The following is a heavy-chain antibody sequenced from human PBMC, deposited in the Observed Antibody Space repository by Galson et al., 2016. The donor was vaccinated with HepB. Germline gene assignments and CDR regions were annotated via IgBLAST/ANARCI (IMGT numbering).Heavy chain of an antibody. CDR1: GFTFRTYN. D-gene: IGHD3-10*01. V-gene: IGHV3-21*01. CDR3: ARDGGSYGSGRYYIEY. CDR2: ISSGSSYI. Sequence: SLRLSCAASGFTFRTYNMNWVRQAPGKGLEWVSSISSGSSYIYYSDSVKGRFTISRDHPKNPLYLQMNSLRVEDTAVYYCARDGGSYGSGRYYIEYWGQGSLVTVSS. J-gene: IGHJ4*02.